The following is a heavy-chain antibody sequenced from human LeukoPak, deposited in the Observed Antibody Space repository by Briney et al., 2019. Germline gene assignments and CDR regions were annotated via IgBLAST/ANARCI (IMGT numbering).Heavy chain of an antibody. Sequence: PGGSLRLSCAASGFIFSNYAMSWVRQAPGKGLEWVSTIEKDSSSAYYADSVKGRFTISRDNSKNTLYLQMTSLRAEDTAVFFCAKRQGAGITDWYFDFWGRGTLVTVSS. CDR3: AKRQGAGITDWYFDF. D-gene: IGHD3-10*01. CDR2: IEKDSSSA. V-gene: IGHV3-23*05. CDR1: GFIFSNYA. J-gene: IGHJ2*01.